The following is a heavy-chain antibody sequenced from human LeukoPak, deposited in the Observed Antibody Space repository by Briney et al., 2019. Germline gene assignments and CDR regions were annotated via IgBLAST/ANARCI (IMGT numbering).Heavy chain of an antibody. CDR2: IRSKASGGTT. D-gene: IGHD3-10*01. CDR1: GFTFGDYA. V-gene: IGHV3-49*03. CDR3: TRWFGRPYGIDV. J-gene: IGHJ6*02. Sequence: GGSLRLSCTASGFTFGDYAMTWFRQAPGKGLEWLGFIRSKASGGTTEYAASVKDRFTISRDDSKSIAYLQMNSLKTEDTAVYYCTRWFGRPYGIDVWGQGTTVTVSS.